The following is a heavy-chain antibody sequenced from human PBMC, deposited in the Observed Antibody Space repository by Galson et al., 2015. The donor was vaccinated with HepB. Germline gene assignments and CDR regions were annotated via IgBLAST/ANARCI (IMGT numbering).Heavy chain of an antibody. V-gene: IGHV1-46*01. J-gene: IGHJ3*02. CDR2: INPSGGST. Sequence: SVKVSCKASGYTFTSYYMHWVRQAPGQGLEWMGIINPSGGSTSYAQKFQGRVTMTRDTSTSTVYMELSSLRSEDTAVYYCARGLILLWFGEGTRNAFDIWGQGTMVTVSS. CDR3: ARGLILLWFGEGTRNAFDI. CDR1: GYTFTSYY. D-gene: IGHD3-10*01.